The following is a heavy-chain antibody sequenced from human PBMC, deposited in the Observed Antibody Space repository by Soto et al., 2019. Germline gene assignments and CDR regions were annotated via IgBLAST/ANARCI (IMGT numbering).Heavy chain of an antibody. D-gene: IGHD1-1*01. J-gene: IGHJ6*02. CDR1: GFTFSSYG. CDR3: AKDLDRVGRGGMDV. Sequence: GGSLRLSCAASGFTFSSYGMHWVRQAPGKGLEWVAVISYDGSNKYYADSVKGRFTISRDNSKNTLYLQMNSLRAEDTAVYYCAKDLDRVGRGGMDVWGQGTTVTVSS. V-gene: IGHV3-30*18. CDR2: ISYDGSNK.